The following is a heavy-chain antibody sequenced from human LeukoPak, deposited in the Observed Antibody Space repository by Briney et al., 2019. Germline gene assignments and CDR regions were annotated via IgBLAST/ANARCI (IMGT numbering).Heavy chain of an antibody. J-gene: IGHJ1*01. CDR2: ISYDGSNK. V-gene: IGHV3-30-3*01. CDR3: ARDQLRYYFNEYFQH. Sequence: GRSLRLSCAASGFTFSSYAMHWVRQAPGKGLEWVAVISYDGSNKYYADSVKGRFTISRDNSKNTLYLQMNSLRAEDTAVYYCARDQLRYYFNEYFQHWGQGTLVTVSS. D-gene: IGHD3-9*01. CDR1: GFTFSSYA.